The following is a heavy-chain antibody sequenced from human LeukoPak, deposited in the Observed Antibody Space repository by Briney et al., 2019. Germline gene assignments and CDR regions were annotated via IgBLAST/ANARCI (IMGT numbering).Heavy chain of an antibody. D-gene: IGHD5-18*01. CDR2: ISYDGSNK. CDR1: GFTFSSYA. V-gene: IGHV3-30-3*01. J-gene: IGHJ4*02. Sequence: GGSLRLSCAASGFTFSSYAMHWVRQAPGKWLEWVAVISYDGSNKYYADSVKGRFTISRDNSKNTLYLQMNSLRAEDTAVYYCAREQYSYGYALIDYWGQGTLVTVSS. CDR3: AREQYSYGYALIDY.